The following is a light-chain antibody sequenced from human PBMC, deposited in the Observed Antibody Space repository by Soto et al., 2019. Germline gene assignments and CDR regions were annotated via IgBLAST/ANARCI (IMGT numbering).Light chain of an antibody. Sequence: DIVMTQSPLSLPVTPGEPASISCRSSQSLLRSSGYNYLDWYLQKPGQSPQLLIYLGSNRASGVPDRFSGSGSGTYFTLKISRVEAADVGVYYCMQALQTPFTFGPGTKVDIK. CDR1: QSLLRSSGYNY. J-gene: IGKJ3*01. CDR2: LGS. V-gene: IGKV2-28*01. CDR3: MQALQTPFT.